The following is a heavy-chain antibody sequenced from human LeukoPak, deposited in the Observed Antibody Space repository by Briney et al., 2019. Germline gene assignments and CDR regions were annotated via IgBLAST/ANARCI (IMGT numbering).Heavy chain of an antibody. CDR3: ARVWFGYCSGGSCYSSNYYYYMDV. Sequence: PSETLSLTRAVSGYSISSGYYWGWIRQPPGKGLEWIGSIYHSGSTYYNPSLKSRVTISVDTSKNQFSLKLSSVTAADTAVYYCARVWFGYCSGGSCYSSNYYYYMDVWGKGTTVTVSS. CDR2: IYHSGST. CDR1: GYSISSGYY. V-gene: IGHV4-38-2*01. D-gene: IGHD2-15*01. J-gene: IGHJ6*03.